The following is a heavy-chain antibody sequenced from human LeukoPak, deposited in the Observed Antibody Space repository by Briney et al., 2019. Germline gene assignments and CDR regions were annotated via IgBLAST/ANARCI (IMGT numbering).Heavy chain of an antibody. Sequence: SETLSLTCTVSGGSISSSSYYWGWIRQPPGKGLEWIGSTYYSGSTYYNPSLKSRVTISVDTSKNQFSLKLSSVTAADTAVYYCARVLRAAAIAPNLFDPWGQGTRVTVSS. D-gene: IGHD2-2*01. CDR2: TYYSGST. CDR1: GGSISSSSYY. J-gene: IGHJ5*02. CDR3: ARVLRAAAIAPNLFDP. V-gene: IGHV4-39*07.